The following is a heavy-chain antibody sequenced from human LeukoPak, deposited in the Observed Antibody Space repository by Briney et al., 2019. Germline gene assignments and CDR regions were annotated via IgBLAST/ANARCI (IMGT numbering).Heavy chain of an antibody. D-gene: IGHD1-26*01. V-gene: IGHV4-34*01. Sequence: SETLSLTCAVYGGSFSGYYWSWIRQPPGKGLEWIGEINHSGSTNYNPSLKSRVTISVDTSKNQFSLKLSSVTAADTAVYYCARHSGGTYYANFDPWGQGTLVTVSS. CDR3: ARHSGGTYYANFDP. CDR1: GGSFSGYY. J-gene: IGHJ5*02. CDR2: INHSGST.